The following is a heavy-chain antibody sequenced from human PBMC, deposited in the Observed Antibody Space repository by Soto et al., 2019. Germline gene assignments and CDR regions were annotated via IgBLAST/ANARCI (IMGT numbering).Heavy chain of an antibody. CDR3: AKGGAEMLGYYYYFVMDV. CDR1: GFAFGTYA. CDR2: ISSRGGST. V-gene: IGHV3-23*01. Sequence: VQLLESGGGMVQPGGSLRLSCGASGFAFGTYAMNWVRQAPVKGLEWVSGISSRGGSTFYADSVQGRFIISRDNSKNTLYLQMDNLRVEDTAIYYCAKGGAEMLGYYYYFVMDVWGQGTTVSVSS. J-gene: IGHJ6*02. D-gene: IGHD2-8*01.